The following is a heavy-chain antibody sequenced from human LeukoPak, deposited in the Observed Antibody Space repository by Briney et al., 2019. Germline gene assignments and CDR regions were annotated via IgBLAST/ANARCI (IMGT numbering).Heavy chain of an antibody. D-gene: IGHD3-22*01. Sequence: SGGSLRLSCAASGFTFSSYAMSWVRQAPGKGLEWVSAISGSGGSTYYADSVKGRFTISRGNSKNTLYLQMNSLRAEDTAVYYCAKRYDSSGYYPPDAFDIWGQGTMVTVSS. V-gene: IGHV3-23*01. CDR2: ISGSGGST. J-gene: IGHJ3*02. CDR3: AKRYDSSGYYPPDAFDI. CDR1: GFTFSSYA.